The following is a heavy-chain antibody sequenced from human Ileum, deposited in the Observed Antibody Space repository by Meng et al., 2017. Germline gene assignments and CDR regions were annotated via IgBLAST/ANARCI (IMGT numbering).Heavy chain of an antibody. CDR3: ARAQTIVRGMVLNYYGMDV. CDR2: ISTAGDT. D-gene: IGHD3-10*01. CDR1: GFTFSSYD. Sequence: GGSLRLSCAASGFTFSSYDMHWVRQATGKGLEWVAAISTAGDTYYPGSVKGRFTISRENAKNSLYLQMNSLRARDTAVYYCARAQTIVRGMVLNYYGMDVWGQGTTVTVSS. J-gene: IGHJ6*02. V-gene: IGHV3-13*01.